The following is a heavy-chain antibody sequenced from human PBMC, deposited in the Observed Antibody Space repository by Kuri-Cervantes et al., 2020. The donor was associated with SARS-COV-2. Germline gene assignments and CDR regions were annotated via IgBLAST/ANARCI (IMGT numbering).Heavy chain of an antibody. Sequence: SETLSLTCTVSGYSISSGYYWGWIRQPPGKGLEWIGEINHSGSTNYNPSLKSRVTISVDTSKNQFSLKLSSVTAADTAVYYCANWGLHDAFDIWGPGTMVTVSS. D-gene: IGHD7-27*01. J-gene: IGHJ3*02. CDR1: GYSISSGYY. V-gene: IGHV4-38-2*02. CDR2: INHSGST. CDR3: ANWGLHDAFDI.